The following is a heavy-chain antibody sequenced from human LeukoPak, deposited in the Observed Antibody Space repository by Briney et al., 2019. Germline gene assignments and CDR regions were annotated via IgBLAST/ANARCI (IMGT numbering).Heavy chain of an antibody. V-gene: IGHV3-13*01. Sequence: GGSLRLSCAASGFTFSSYDMHWVRQATGKDLEWVSGIGTAGDTHYSGSVKGRFTISRENARNSLYLQMSSLRAGDTAVYYCARTNIATPTSWYDDGTFNVWGQGTVVTVSS. J-gene: IGHJ3*01. CDR3: ARTNIATPTSWYDDGTFNV. CDR2: IGTAGDT. D-gene: IGHD2-2*01. CDR1: GFTFSSYD.